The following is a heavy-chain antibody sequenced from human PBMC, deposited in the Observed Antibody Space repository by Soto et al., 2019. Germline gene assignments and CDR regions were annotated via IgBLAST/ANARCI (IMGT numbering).Heavy chain of an antibody. CDR2: IYWNDDK. Sequence: QITLEESGPSLVKPTQTLTLTCTFSGFLLKNSGVGVAWIRQPPGKALEWLALIYWNDDKSYSPTLKNRININKDTSKNQVVLTMTNMDTVDTGTYYCAHRRGIAAIATFDYWGQGMLVTVSS. D-gene: IGHD6-13*01. V-gene: IGHV2-5*01. CDR3: AHRRGIAAIATFDY. CDR1: GFLLKNSGVG. J-gene: IGHJ4*02.